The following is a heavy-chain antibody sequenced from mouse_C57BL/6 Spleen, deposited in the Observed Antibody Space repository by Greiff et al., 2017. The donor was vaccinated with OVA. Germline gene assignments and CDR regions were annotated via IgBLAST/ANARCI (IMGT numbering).Heavy chain of an antibody. J-gene: IGHJ4*01. CDR3: ARGGTYYSNFYAMDY. CDR2: IHPNSGST. V-gene: IGHV1-64*01. D-gene: IGHD2-5*01. Sequence: QVQLQQSGAELVKPGASVKLSCKASGYTFTSYWMHWVKQRPGQGLEWIGMIHPNSGSTNYNEKFKSKATLTVDKSSSTAYMQLSSLTSEDSAVYYCARGGTYYSNFYAMDYWGQGTSVTVSS. CDR1: GYTFTSYW.